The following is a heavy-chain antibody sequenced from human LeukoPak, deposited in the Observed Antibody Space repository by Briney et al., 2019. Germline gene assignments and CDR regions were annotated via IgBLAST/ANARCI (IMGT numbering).Heavy chain of an antibody. Sequence: PGGSLRLSCAASGFTFSSYAMHWVRQAPGKGLEWVAVISYDGSNKYYADSVKGRFTISRDNSKNTLYLQMNSLRAEDTAVYYCAKADEYYDFWSGSAAIDYWGQGTLATVSS. V-gene: IGHV3-30-3*01. CDR1: GFTFSSYA. D-gene: IGHD3-3*01. CDR2: ISYDGSNK. J-gene: IGHJ4*02. CDR3: AKADEYYDFWSGSAAIDY.